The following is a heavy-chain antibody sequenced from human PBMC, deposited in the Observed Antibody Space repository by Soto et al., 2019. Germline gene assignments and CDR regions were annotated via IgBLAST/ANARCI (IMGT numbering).Heavy chain of an antibody. CDR3: ARFGGTIFGVVSAGMDV. Sequence: PSETLSLTCTVSGGSMSSYYWSWTRQPPGKGLEWIGYIYYSGSTNYNPSLKSRVTISVDTSKNQFSLKLSSVTAADTAVYYCARFGGTIFGVVSAGMDVWGQGTTVTVSS. V-gene: IGHV4-59*01. D-gene: IGHD3-3*01. J-gene: IGHJ6*02. CDR2: IYYSGST. CDR1: GGSMSSYY.